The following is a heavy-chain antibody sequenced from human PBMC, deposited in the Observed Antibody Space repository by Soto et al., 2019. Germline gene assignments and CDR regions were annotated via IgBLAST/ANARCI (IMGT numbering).Heavy chain of an antibody. V-gene: IGHV1-69*01. CDR1: GGTFNNFA. CDR3: ATATISPVSATLYHYGIDV. Sequence: QVQLVQSGAEVKKPGSSVKISCQASGGTFNNFAFTWVRQAPGQGLEWLGGIMPVFHTTNIAQTFQDRITVTADDFTTTVYMYMTSLRYDDTAVYYCATATISPVSATLYHYGIDVWGQGTTVTVSS. D-gene: IGHD6-25*01. J-gene: IGHJ6*02. CDR2: IMPVFHTT.